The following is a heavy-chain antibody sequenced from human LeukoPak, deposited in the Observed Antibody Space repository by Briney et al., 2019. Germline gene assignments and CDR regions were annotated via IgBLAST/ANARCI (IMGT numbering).Heavy chain of an antibody. V-gene: IGHV3-66*01. Sequence: GGSLRLSCAASGFTVSSNYMSWVRQAPGKGLEWVSVIYSGGSTYYADSVKGRFTISRDNSKNTLYLQMNSLRAEDTAVYYCAREMWDSYGYVDYWGQGTLVTVSS. CDR1: GFTVSSNY. J-gene: IGHJ4*02. CDR2: IYSGGST. CDR3: AREMWDSYGYVDY. D-gene: IGHD5-18*01.